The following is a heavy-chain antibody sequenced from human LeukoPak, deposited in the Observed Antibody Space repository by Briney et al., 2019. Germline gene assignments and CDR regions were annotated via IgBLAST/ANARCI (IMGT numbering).Heavy chain of an antibody. CDR2: IYYSGST. CDR1: GGSFSSYY. Sequence: SETLSLTCTVSGGSFSSYYWSWIRQPPGKGLEWIGYIYYSGSTNYNPSLKSRVTISVDTSKNQFSLKLSSVTAADTAIYYCTRHKRWLQSPDAFDIWGQGTMVTVSS. J-gene: IGHJ3*02. V-gene: IGHV4-59*01. CDR3: TRHKRWLQSPDAFDI. D-gene: IGHD5-24*01.